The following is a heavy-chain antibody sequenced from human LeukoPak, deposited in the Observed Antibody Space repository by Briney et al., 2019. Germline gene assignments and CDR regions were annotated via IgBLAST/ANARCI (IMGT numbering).Heavy chain of an antibody. D-gene: IGHD3-22*01. J-gene: IGHJ3*02. CDR3: EKDNYDSSGYPLGAFDI. CDR1: GFTFDDYA. CDR2: ISWNSGSI. V-gene: IGHV3-9*01. Sequence: GGSLRLSCAASGFTFDDYAMHWVRQAPGKGLEWVSGISWNSGSIGYADSVKGRFTISRDNAKNSLYLQMNSLRAEDTALYYCEKDNYDSSGYPLGAFDIWGQGTMVTVSS.